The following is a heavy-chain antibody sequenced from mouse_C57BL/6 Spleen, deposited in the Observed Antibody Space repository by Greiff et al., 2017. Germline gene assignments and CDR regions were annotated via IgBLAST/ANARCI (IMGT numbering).Heavy chain of an antibody. J-gene: IGHJ4*01. CDR3: ARARTSAAQGPKGAMDY. V-gene: IGHV1-77*01. Sequence: VQLQQSGAELVKPGASVKISCKASGYTFTDYYINWVKQRPGQGLEWIGKIGPGSGSTYYNEKFKGKATLTADKSSSTAYMQLSSLTSEDSAVYFCARARTSAAQGPKGAMDYWGQGTSVTVSS. CDR2: IGPGSGST. CDR1: GYTFTDYY. D-gene: IGHD3-2*02.